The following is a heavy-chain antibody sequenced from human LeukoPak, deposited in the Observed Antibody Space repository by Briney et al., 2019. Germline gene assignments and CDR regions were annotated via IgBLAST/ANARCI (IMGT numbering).Heavy chain of an antibody. J-gene: IGHJ4*02. CDR1: VGSISSSSYY. D-gene: IGHD3-16*01. Sequence: SETLSLTCTVSVGSISSSSYYWGWIRQPPGKGLEWIGSIYYSGSTYYNPSLKSRVTISVDTSKNQFSLKLSSVTAADTAVYYCARLGVLGGYWGQGTLVTVSS. CDR3: ARLGVLGGY. V-gene: IGHV4-39*01. CDR2: IYYSGST.